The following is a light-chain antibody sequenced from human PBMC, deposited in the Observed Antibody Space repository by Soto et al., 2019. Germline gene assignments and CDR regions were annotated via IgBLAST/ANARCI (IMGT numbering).Light chain of an antibody. CDR3: PQYAYSPWT. CDR1: QSVSSSY. Sequence: EIVLTQSPGTLSLSPGERATLSCRAGQSVSSSYLPWYQQKTGQAPRLLIYGASSRATGIPDRFSGSGSGTDFTLTISRLEHEDFAVYFCPQYAYSPWTFGQGTKVEIK. CDR2: GAS. V-gene: IGKV3-20*01. J-gene: IGKJ1*01.